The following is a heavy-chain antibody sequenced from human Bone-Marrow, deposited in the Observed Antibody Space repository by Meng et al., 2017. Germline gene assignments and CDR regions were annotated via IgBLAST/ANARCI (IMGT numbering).Heavy chain of an antibody. D-gene: IGHD3-22*01. J-gene: IGHJ6*02. V-gene: IGHV3-23*01. Sequence: GESLRPSCAASGFTFSSYAMSWVRQAPGQGLEWVSAISGRGGSTYYADSVKGRFNISRDNAKNSLYLQMNSLRAEVTALYYCAKAIRYYYDNSGYYYYYYGMDVWGQGTTVTVSS. CDR1: GFTFSSYA. CDR2: ISGRGGST. CDR3: AKAIRYYYDNSGYYYYYYGMDV.